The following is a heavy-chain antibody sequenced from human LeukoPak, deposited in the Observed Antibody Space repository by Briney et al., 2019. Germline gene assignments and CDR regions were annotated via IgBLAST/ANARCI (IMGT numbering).Heavy chain of an antibody. D-gene: IGHD3-22*01. CDR1: GGTFSSYA. J-gene: IGHJ4*02. V-gene: IGHV1-69*04. CDR3: ARSRYYYDSSGPFDY. CDR2: IIPILGIA. Sequence: EASVKVSCKASGGTFSSYAISWVRQAPGQGLEWMGRIIPILGIANYAQKFQGRVTITADKSTSTAYMELSSLRSEDTAVYYCARSRYYYDSSGPFDYWGQGTLVTVSS.